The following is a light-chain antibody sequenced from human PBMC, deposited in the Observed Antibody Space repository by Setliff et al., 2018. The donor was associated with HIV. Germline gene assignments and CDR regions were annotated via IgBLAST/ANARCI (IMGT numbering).Light chain of an antibody. CDR2: DVS. V-gene: IGLV2-14*01. CDR1: SSDVGGYNY. Sequence: QSVLTQPASVSGSPGQSITISCTGTSSDVGGYNYVSWYQQHPGKAPKLMIYDVSKRPSGVSNRFSGSKSGNTASLTISGLQAEDEADYYCSSYTSSSTLGFGGGTKVTV. J-gene: IGLJ2*01. CDR3: SSYTSSSTLG.